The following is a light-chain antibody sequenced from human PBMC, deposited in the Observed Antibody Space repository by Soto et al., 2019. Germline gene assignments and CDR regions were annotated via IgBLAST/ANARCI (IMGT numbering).Light chain of an antibody. Sequence: PGERATLSCRASQSVSSNLAWYQQKPGQAPRLLIYGASTRATGIPARFSGSGSGTDFTLTISRLEPEDFAVYYCQQYGSSPRTFGQGTKVDI. V-gene: IGKV3-20*01. CDR2: GAS. J-gene: IGKJ1*01. CDR1: QSVSSN. CDR3: QQYGSSPRT.